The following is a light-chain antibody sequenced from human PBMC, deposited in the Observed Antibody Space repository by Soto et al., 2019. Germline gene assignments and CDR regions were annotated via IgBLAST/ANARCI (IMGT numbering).Light chain of an antibody. J-gene: IGLJ3*02. CDR1: SSDVGGYNY. CDR2: DVT. Sequence: QSVLTQPRSVSGSPGLSVTISCTGTSSDVGGYNYVSWYQQHPGKAPKLIIYDVTKRPSGVPDRFSGSKSGNTASLTISGLQADDEGDYYGCSFEGTYTGVFGGGTKLTVL. CDR3: CSFEGTYTGV. V-gene: IGLV2-11*01.